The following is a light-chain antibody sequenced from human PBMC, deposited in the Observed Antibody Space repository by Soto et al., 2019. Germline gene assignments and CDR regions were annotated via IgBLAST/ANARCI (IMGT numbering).Light chain of an antibody. CDR1: MRDVGAYNL. J-gene: IGLJ3*02. V-gene: IGLV2-14*01. CDR2: EAR. Sequence: QSVLTQPASMSGSAGQSITISCSGTMRDVGAYNLVSWYQQHPGTAPKLIIYEARNRPSGISSRFSGSRSGNTASLTISGLQSEDEGDYYCSAYTARSTLVFGGGTKLTVL. CDR3: SAYTARSTLV.